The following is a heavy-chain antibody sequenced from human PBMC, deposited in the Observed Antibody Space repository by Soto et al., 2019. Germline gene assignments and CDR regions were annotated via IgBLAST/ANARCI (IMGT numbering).Heavy chain of an antibody. D-gene: IGHD2-21*02. CDR3: ALGVYCGGDCYITAFDY. Sequence: ASVKVSCKASGGTFSSYAISWVRQAPGQGLEWMGGIIPIFGTANYAQKFQGRVTITADESTSTAYMELSSLRSEDTAVYYCALGVYCGGDCYITAFDYWGQGTLVTVSS. V-gene: IGHV1-69*13. J-gene: IGHJ4*02. CDR1: GGTFSSYA. CDR2: IIPIFGTA.